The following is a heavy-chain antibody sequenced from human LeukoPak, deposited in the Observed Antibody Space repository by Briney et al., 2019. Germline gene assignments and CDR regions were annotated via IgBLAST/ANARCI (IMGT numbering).Heavy chain of an antibody. CDR3: ARGGGATTAS. J-gene: IGHJ4*02. CDR1: GGTFSSYA. CDR2: IIPIFGTA. D-gene: IGHD1-26*01. Sequence: SVKVSCKASGGTFSSYAISWVRQAPGQGLERMGGIIPIFGTANYAQKFQGRVTITTDESTSTAYMELRSLRSADTAVYYCARGGGATTASWGQGTLVNVSS. V-gene: IGHV1-69*05.